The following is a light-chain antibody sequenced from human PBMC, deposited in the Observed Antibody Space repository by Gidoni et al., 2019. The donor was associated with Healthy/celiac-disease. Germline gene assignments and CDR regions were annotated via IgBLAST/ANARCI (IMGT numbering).Light chain of an antibody. CDR1: SSNIGAGYD. Sequence: QSVLTQPASGSGAPGQGVTISCTGSSSNIGAGYDVHWYQQLPGTAPKLLIYGNSTRPSGVPDRFSGSKSGTSASLAITGLQAEDEADYYCQSYDSSLSGWVFGGGTKLTVX. CDR3: QSYDSSLSGWV. J-gene: IGLJ3*02. CDR2: GNS. V-gene: IGLV1-40*01.